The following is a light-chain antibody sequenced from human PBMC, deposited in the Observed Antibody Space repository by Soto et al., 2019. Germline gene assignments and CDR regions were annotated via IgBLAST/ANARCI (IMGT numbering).Light chain of an antibody. Sequence: QSVLTQPASVSGSPGQSITISCTGTSSDVGGYNYVSWYQQHPGKAPKLMIYDVNNRPSGVSNRFSGSKSGSTASLTISGLQADYEAAYYCSSYNHCIYVSGTGT. CDR2: DVN. CDR3: SSYNHCIYV. V-gene: IGLV2-14*01. CDR1: SSDVGGYNY. J-gene: IGLJ1*01.